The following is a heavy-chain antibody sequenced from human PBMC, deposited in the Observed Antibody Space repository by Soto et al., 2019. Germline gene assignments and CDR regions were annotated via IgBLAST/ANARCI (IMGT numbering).Heavy chain of an antibody. CDR3: TRGVLA. CDR1: RGSVSSGGYS. V-gene: IGHV4-30-2*01. Sequence: QVQLQESGSRLVRPSQTLSLTCSVSRGSVSSGGYSWSWIRQAPGKVLDWIGFISPSGSPAYNPSLKSRVSISVDTSNNQISLELSSVTAADTAVYYCTRGVLAWGPGTLVTVSS. J-gene: IGHJ5*02. D-gene: IGHD2-8*01. CDR2: ISPSGSP.